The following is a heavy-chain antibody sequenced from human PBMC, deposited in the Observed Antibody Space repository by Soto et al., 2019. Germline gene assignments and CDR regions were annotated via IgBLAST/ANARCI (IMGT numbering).Heavy chain of an antibody. D-gene: IGHD2-15*01. Sequence: GGSLRLSCAASGFTFSSYSMNWVRQAPGKGLEWVSYISSSSSTIYYADSVKGRFTISRDNAKNSLYLQMNSLRDEDTAVYYCARDQEDVVALVRYYYYYGMDVWGQGTTVTVSS. J-gene: IGHJ6*02. CDR2: ISSSSSTI. V-gene: IGHV3-48*02. CDR3: ARDQEDVVALVRYYYYYGMDV. CDR1: GFTFSSYS.